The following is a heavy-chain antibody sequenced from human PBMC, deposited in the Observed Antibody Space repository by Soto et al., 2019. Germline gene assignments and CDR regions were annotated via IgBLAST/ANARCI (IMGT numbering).Heavy chain of an antibody. J-gene: IGHJ4*02. CDR2: IYYSGST. D-gene: IGHD2-21*02. Sequence: SETLSLTCTVSGGSISSYYWSWIRQPPGKGLEWIGYIYYSGSTNYNPSLKSRVTISVDTSKNQFSLKLSSVTAADTAVYYRARASRTWVTGFDYWGQGTLVTVSS. V-gene: IGHV4-59*01. CDR1: GGSISSYY. CDR3: ARASRTWVTGFDY.